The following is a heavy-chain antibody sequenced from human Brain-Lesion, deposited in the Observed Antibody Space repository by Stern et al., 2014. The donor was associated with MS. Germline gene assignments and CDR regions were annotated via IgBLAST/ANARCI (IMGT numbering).Heavy chain of an antibody. CDR3: ARGVDP. CDR1: GFRFSNYW. V-gene: IGHV3-7*01. Sequence: VQLVQSGGGLVQPRGSLRLSCAASGFRFSNYWMSWVRQAPGKGPEWVANIKSDGREKLYVDSVKGRFTISRDNAKNSLYLQMNSLRAEDTAVYYCARGVDPWGQGTLVTVSS. CDR2: IKSDGREK. J-gene: IGHJ5*02.